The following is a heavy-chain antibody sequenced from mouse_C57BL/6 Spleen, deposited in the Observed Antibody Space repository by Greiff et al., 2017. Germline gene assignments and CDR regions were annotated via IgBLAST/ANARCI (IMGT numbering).Heavy chain of an antibody. D-gene: IGHD1-1*01. CDR3: ARVYGSRGDY. Sequence: EVQLQQSGPELVKPGASVKISCKASGYSFTGYYMNWVKQSPEKSLEWIGEINPSTGGTTYNQKFKAKATLTVDKSSSTAYMQLKSLTSEDSAVYYCARVYGSRGDYWGQGTSVTVSS. V-gene: IGHV1-42*01. J-gene: IGHJ4*01. CDR2: INPSTGGT. CDR1: GYSFTGYY.